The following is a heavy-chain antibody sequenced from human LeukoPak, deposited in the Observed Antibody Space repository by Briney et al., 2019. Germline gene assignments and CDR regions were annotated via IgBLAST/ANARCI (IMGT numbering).Heavy chain of an antibody. V-gene: IGHV3-23*01. CDR1: GFTFSSHA. CDR2: ISGSGGST. CDR3: AIPGRLLRFLEWHTDY. J-gene: IGHJ4*02. D-gene: IGHD3-3*01. Sequence: PGGSLRLSCAASGFTFSSHAMSWLRQAPGKGLEWVSAISGSGGSTYYADSVKGRFTISRDNSKNTLYLQMNSLRAEHTAVYYCAIPGRLLRFLEWHTDYWGQRTLVTVSS.